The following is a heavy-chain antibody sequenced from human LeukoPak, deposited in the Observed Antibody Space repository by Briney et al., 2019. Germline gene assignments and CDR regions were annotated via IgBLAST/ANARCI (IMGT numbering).Heavy chain of an antibody. J-gene: IGHJ6*02. V-gene: IGHV3-74*01. CDR2: INSDGSGT. D-gene: IGHD2-2*01. CDR3: APHLSVVVPGAQYGMDV. CDR1: GFTFSSFW. Sequence: GGSLRLSCGAPGFTFSSFWMHWVRLAPGKGLVWVSRINSDGSGTSYADSVKSRFTTSRDNAKNMLYLQMNSLRAEDTAVYYCAPHLSVVVPGAQYGMDVWGQGTTVTVSS.